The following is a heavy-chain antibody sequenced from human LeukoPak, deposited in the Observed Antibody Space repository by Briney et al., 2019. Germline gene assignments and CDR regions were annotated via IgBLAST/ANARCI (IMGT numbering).Heavy chain of an antibody. CDR1: GGPINTYY. CDR3: ARHDHGYSSGRFDY. CDR2: ISYSGNT. D-gene: IGHD5-18*01. Sequence: SETLSPTCTVSGGPINTYYWSWLRQPPGNGLEWIGFISYSGNTDYNPSLKGRLIISVDTSKNQFSLKLSSVTAADTAVYYCARHDHGYSSGRFDYWGQGSLVTVSS. V-gene: IGHV4-59*01. J-gene: IGHJ4*02.